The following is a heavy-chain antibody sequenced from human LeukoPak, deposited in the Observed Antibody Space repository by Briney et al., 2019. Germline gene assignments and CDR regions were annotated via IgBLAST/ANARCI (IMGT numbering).Heavy chain of an antibody. J-gene: IGHJ4*02. Sequence: SETLSLTCTVSGGSISSYYWSWIRQPPGKGLEWIGYIYYSGSTNYNPPLKSRVTISVDTSKNQFSLKLSSVTAADTAVYYCARAYSSGWYERRYYFDYWGQGTLVTVSS. CDR2: IYYSGST. CDR3: ARAYSSGWYERRYYFDY. CDR1: GGSISSYY. D-gene: IGHD6-19*01. V-gene: IGHV4-59*08.